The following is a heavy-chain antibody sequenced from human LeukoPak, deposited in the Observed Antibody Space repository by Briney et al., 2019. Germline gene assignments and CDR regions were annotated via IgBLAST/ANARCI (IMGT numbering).Heavy chain of an antibody. Sequence: GGSLRLSCAASGFTFSSYAMSWVRQAPGKGLEWVSVISGSGGSIYYVDSVKGRFTISRDNSKNTLYLQMNSLRAEDPDTAVYYCAKDMGNRTPRSFDYWGQGTLVTVSS. CDR1: GFTFSSYA. J-gene: IGHJ4*02. D-gene: IGHD1-14*01. V-gene: IGHV3-23*01. CDR3: AKDMGNRTPRSFDY. CDR2: ISGSGGSI.